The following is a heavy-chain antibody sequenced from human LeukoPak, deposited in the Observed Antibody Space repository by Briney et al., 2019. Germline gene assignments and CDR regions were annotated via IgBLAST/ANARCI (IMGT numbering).Heavy chain of an antibody. CDR3: TRELDILTGYYTLYDY. V-gene: IGHV3-49*04. CDR2: IRSKAYGGTT. Sequence: GGSLRLSCTASGFTFGDYAMSWVRQAPGKGLEWVGFIRSKAYGGTTEYAASVKGRFTISRDDSKSIAYLQMNSLKTEDTAVYYCTRELDILTGYYTLYDYWGQGTLVTVSS. CDR1: GFTFGDYA. D-gene: IGHD3-9*01. J-gene: IGHJ4*02.